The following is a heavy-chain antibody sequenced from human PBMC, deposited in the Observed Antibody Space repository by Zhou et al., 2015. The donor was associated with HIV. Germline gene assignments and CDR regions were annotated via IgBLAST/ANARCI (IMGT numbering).Heavy chain of an antibody. CDR2: INFRGDAT. CDR1: GFTFGSYA. Sequence: EVQLLESGGGLVQPGGSLTLSCTASGFTFGSYAMSWVRLAPGEGLEWVSAINFRGDATYYADSVKGRFTISRDNSKNTLYLQMNSLRAEDTAVYYCAKGPRIAVALWFDPWGQGTLVTVSS. CDR3: AKGPRIAVALWFDP. J-gene: IGHJ5*02. D-gene: IGHD6-19*01. V-gene: IGHV3-23*01.